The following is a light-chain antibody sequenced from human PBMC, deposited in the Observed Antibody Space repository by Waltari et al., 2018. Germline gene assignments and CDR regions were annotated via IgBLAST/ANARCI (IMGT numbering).Light chain of an antibody. CDR2: MAS. V-gene: IGKV1-5*03. Sequence: DIQMTQSPSTLSASVGDRVTISCRASPSVGTWLAWYQQKPGKAPKLLIYMASSLESGVPSRFSGSGSGREFTLTISSLQPDDFATYSCQQYSSFSTFGQGTKVDI. J-gene: IGKJ2*01. CDR3: QQYSSFST. CDR1: PSVGTW.